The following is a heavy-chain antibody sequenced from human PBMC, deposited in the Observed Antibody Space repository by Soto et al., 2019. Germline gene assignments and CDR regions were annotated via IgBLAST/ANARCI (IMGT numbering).Heavy chain of an antibody. D-gene: IGHD5-12*01. CDR2: IVPIVGTT. Sequence: QVQLVQSGAEVRQPASSVKVSCKTSGGTFSSYAISWVRQAPGQGHEWMGGIVPIVGTTTYAQKFQGRVTITADEATSTAYMQLIRLRSDDTAVYYCVRVVAIPGYPDHWGQGTLVTVSS. J-gene: IGHJ4*02. V-gene: IGHV1-69*12. CDR1: GGTFSSYA. CDR3: VRVVAIPGYPDH.